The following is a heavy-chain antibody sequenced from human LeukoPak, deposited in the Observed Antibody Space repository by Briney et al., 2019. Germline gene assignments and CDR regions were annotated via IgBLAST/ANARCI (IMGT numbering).Heavy chain of an antibody. D-gene: IGHD3-22*01. J-gene: IGHJ4*02. CDR3: ARTYYDSSGYGPDY. Sequence: SVKVSCKASGGTSSSYAISWVRQAPGQGLEWMGRIIPIFGTANYAQKFQGRVTITTDESTSTAYMELSSLRSEDTAVYYCARTYYDSSGYGPDYWGQGTLVTVSS. CDR1: GGTSSSYA. V-gene: IGHV1-69*05. CDR2: IIPIFGTA.